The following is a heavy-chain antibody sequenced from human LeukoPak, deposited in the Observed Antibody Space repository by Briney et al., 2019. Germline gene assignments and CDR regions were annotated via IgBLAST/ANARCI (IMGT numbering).Heavy chain of an antibody. Sequence: PSETLSLTCTVSGGSISSGGYYWSWIRQPPGKGLEWIGYIYHSGSTYYNPSLKSRVTISVDRSKNQFSLKLSSVTAADTAVYYCARDHKDYYGSGNWFDPWGQGTLVTVSS. CDR2: IYHSGST. D-gene: IGHD3-10*01. V-gene: IGHV4-30-2*01. CDR1: GGSISSGGYY. CDR3: ARDHKDYYGSGNWFDP. J-gene: IGHJ5*02.